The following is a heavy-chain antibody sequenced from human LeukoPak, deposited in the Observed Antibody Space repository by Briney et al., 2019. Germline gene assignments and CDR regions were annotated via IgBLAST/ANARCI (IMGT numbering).Heavy chain of an antibody. CDR1: GFTFSSYA. Sequence: GGSLRLSCTASGFTFSSYAMSWVRQAPGEGLEWVATISSRGDTTYYADAMKGRFTISRDNAKNTLYLQMDSLRAEDTAQYYCAKVTGITKLLYRGMQVWAEGPTVTLCS. J-gene: IGHJ6*01. CDR3: AKVTGITKLLYRGMQV. D-gene: IGHD1-20*01. CDR2: ISSRGDTT. V-gene: IGHV3-23*01.